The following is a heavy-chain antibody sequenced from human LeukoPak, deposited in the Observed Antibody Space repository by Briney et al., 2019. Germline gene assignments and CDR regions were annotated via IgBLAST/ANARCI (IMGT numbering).Heavy chain of an antibody. CDR1: GFTFRTYT. Sequence: GGSLRLSCAASGFTFRTYTMHWVRQAPGKGLEWVASISYDGYYKYYAESVKGPFIISRDNSKNSLYLQINSLRADDTAVYYCASAGAVTDSFVHWGEGTLVIASS. J-gene: IGHJ5*02. CDR3: ASAGAVTDSFVH. V-gene: IGHV3-30-3*01. CDR2: ISYDGYYK. D-gene: IGHD4-23*01.